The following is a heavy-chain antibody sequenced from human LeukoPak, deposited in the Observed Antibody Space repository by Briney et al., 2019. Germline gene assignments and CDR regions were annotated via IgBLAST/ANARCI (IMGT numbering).Heavy chain of an antibody. V-gene: IGHV3-21*01. CDR3: ARDNWNGAFDI. Sequence: GGSLRLSCAASGFTFSSYSVNWVRQAPGKGLEWVSSISSSSTYLYYADSVKGRFTISRDNAKNSLYLQMNSLRAEDTAVYYCARDNWNGAFDIWGQGTMVTVSS. CDR2: ISSSSTYL. J-gene: IGHJ3*02. D-gene: IGHD1-20*01. CDR1: GFTFSSYS.